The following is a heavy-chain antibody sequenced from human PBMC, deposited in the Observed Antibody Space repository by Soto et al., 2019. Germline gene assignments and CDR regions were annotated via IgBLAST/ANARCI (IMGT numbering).Heavy chain of an antibody. CDR1: GFSLTTNDVG. Sequence: QITLKESGPTLVKPTQTLTLTCTFSGFSLTTNDVGVGWIRQPPGRALEWLALIYWADDKRYSPSLKSRLTVTKDTYNNQVVLTMTNLAPVDTATYYGAHSMYTRSSFDYWGQGALVTVAS. V-gene: IGHV2-5*02. CDR2: IYWADDK. D-gene: IGHD6-6*01. CDR3: AHSMYTRSSFDY. J-gene: IGHJ4*02.